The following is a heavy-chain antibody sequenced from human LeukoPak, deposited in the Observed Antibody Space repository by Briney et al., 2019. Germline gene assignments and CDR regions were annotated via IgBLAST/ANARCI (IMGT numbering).Heavy chain of an antibody. D-gene: IGHD3-9*01. CDR1: GFTFGSYA. V-gene: IGHV3-23*01. J-gene: IGHJ4*02. CDR3: AKDPPRKYYDILTGYSNNDY. Sequence: GGSLRLSCAASGFTFGSYAMSWVRQAPGKGLERVSAISGSGGSTYYADSVKGRFTISRDNSKNTLYLQMNSLRAEDTAVYYCAKDPPRKYYDILTGYSNNDYWGQGTLVTVSS. CDR2: ISGSGGST.